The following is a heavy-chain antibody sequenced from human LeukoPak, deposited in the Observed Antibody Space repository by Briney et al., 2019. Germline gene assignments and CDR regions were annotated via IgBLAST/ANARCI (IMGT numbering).Heavy chain of an antibody. CDR2: IYYSGST. V-gene: IGHV4-59*08. Sequence: SETLSLTCTVSGGSISSYYWSWIRQPPGKGLEWIGYIYYSGSTNYNPSLKSRVTISVDTSKNQFSLKLSSVAAADTAVYYCARLARDRFDYWGQGTLVTASS. CDR1: GGSISSYY. CDR3: ARLARDRFDY. J-gene: IGHJ4*02.